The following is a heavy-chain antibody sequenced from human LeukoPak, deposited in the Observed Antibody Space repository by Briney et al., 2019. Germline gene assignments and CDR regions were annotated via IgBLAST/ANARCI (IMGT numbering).Heavy chain of an antibody. V-gene: IGHV1-2*02. Sequence: ASVKVSCKASGYTFTGYYMHWVRQAPGQGLEWMGWINPNSGGTNYAQKFQGRVTMTRDTSISTAYMELSRLRSDDTAVYYCASYSVVVGSNWFDPWGQGTLVTVSS. CDR2: INPNSGGT. D-gene: IGHD2-15*01. J-gene: IGHJ5*02. CDR1: GYTFTGYY. CDR3: ASYSVVVGSNWFDP.